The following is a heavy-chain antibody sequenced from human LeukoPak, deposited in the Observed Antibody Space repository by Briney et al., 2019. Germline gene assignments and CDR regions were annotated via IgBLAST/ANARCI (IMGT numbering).Heavy chain of an antibody. CDR3: AGGPRRYFDL. Sequence: PSETLSLTCAVSGGSISSGGYSWSWIRQPPGKGLEWIGYIYHSGSTYYNPSLKSRVTISVDTSKNQFSLKLSSVTAADTAVYYCAGGPRRYFDLWGRGTLVTVSS. CDR2: IYHSGST. V-gene: IGHV4-30-2*01. CDR1: GGSISSGGYS. J-gene: IGHJ2*01.